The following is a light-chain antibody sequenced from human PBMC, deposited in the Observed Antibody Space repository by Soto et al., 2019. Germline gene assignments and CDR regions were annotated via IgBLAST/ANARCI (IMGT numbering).Light chain of an antibody. CDR3: QQRSNWPPLT. V-gene: IGKV3-11*01. CDR1: QSVSSY. Sequence: DIVLTQSPATLSLSPGERATLSCRASQSVSSYLAWYQQKPGQAPRLLIYDASNRATGIPARFSGSGSGTDFTLTISSLAPEDFAVYYCQQRSNWPPLTFGGGTKGEIK. CDR2: DAS. J-gene: IGKJ4*01.